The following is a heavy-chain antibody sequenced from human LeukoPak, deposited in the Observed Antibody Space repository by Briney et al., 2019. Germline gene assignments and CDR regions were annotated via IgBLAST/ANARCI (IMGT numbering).Heavy chain of an antibody. CDR1: GGSISSYY. D-gene: IGHD3-10*01. V-gene: IGHV4-59*01. CDR2: IYYSGST. J-gene: IGHJ4*02. Sequence: TSETLSLTCTVSGGSISSYYWSWIRQPPGKGLEWIGYIYYSGSTNYNPSLKSRVTISVDTSKNQFSLKLSSVTAADTAVYYCARGLWFGELLPYYFDYWGQGTLVTVSS. CDR3: ARGLWFGELLPYYFDY.